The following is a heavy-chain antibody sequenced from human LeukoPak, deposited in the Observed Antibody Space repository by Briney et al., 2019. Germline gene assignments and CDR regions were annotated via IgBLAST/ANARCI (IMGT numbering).Heavy chain of an antibody. CDR2: IKQDGSEK. Sequence: GGSLRLSCGASGFTFSSYWMSWVRQAPGKGLEWVANIKQDGSEKYYVDSVKGRFTISRDNAKNSLYLQMNSLRAEDTAVFYCAREGLFSTLSVDYPTHYFDYWGQGTLVTVSS. J-gene: IGHJ4*02. CDR3: AREGLFSTLSVDYPTHYFDY. D-gene: IGHD3/OR15-3a*01. CDR1: GFTFSSYW. V-gene: IGHV3-7*01.